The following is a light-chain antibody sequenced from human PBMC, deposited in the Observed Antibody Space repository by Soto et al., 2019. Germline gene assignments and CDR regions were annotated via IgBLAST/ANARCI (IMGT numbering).Light chain of an antibody. CDR2: EVT. Sequence: QSALTQPPSASGSPGQSVTISCTGMSSDVGGYNYVSWYQQHPGKAPKLMIYEVTKRPSGVPDRFSGSKSGNTASLTVSGLQAEDEADYYCSSYAGSNSVLFGGGTKVTV. V-gene: IGLV2-8*01. CDR3: SSYAGSNSVL. CDR1: SSDVGGYNY. J-gene: IGLJ2*01.